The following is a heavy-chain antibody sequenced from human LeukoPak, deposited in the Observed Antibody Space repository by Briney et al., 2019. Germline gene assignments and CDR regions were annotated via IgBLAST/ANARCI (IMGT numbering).Heavy chain of an antibody. J-gene: IGHJ4*02. D-gene: IGHD1-14*01. Sequence: GGSLRLSCSGSGFTFSNYVMSWVRQAPGKGLEWVSAISGSGGSTYYADSVKGRFTISRDNSKNTLYLQMNSLRAEDTAVYYCAKSVGRVYFDYWGQGTLVTVSS. CDR2: ISGSGGST. V-gene: IGHV3-23*01. CDR1: GFTFSNYV. CDR3: AKSVGRVYFDY.